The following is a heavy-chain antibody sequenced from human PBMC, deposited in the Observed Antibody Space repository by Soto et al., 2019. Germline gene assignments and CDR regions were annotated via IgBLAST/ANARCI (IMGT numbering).Heavy chain of an antibody. J-gene: IGHJ4*02. D-gene: IGHD6-19*01. CDR3: ARAIAVAGPVSYFDY. CDR1: GFTFSSYS. CDR2: ISSSSSYI. V-gene: IGHV3-21*01. Sequence: EVQLVESGGGLVKPGGSLRLSCAASGFTFSSYSMNWVRQAPGKGLEWVSSISSSSSYIYYADSVKGRFTISRDNAKNSLYLQMNSLRAEDTAVYYYARAIAVAGPVSYFDYWGQGTLVTVSS.